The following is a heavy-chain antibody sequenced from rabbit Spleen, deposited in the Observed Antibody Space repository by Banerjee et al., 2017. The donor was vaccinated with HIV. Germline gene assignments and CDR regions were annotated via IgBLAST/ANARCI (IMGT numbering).Heavy chain of an antibody. CDR1: GFSFSSSYD. CDR3: ARDTGSSFSSYGMDL. J-gene: IGHJ6*01. V-gene: IGHV1S45*01. D-gene: IGHD8-1*01. CDR2: VYTGNGKT. Sequence: QEQLVESGGGLVQPGGTLTLTCKASGFSFSSSYDMCWVRQAPGKGLEWIACVYTGNGKTYYASWAKGRFTISKTSSTTVTLQMTSLTVADMATYFCARDTGSSFSSYGMDLWGPGTLVTVS.